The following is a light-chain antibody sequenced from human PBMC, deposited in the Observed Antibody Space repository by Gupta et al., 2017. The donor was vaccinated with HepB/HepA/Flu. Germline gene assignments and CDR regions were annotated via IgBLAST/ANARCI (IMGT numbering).Light chain of an antibody. J-gene: IGKJ4*01. V-gene: IGKV3-11*01. CDR2: DAS. Sequence: EIVLPPSPATLSLSPGERATLSYRASQSVSNYLAWYQQKPGQAPRLLIYDASNRATGIPARFSGSGSGTDCTLTISSLEPEDVAVDYCQKRRNWPLTFGGGTKVEIK. CDR1: QSVSNY. CDR3: QKRRNWPLT.